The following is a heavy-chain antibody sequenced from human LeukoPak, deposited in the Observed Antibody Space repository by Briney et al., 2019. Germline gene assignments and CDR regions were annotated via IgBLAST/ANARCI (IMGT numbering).Heavy chain of an antibody. CDR2: IYTTGST. CDR3: ARRQDGHDS. J-gene: IGHJ4*02. V-gene: IGHV4-61*02. Sequence: PSQTLSLTCTVSGVSIANTFYYWNWLRQPAGKGLEWIGRIYTTGSTDYNPSLKSRVTISLDTARNQFSLKLSSVTAADTAVYYCARRQDGHDSWGQGTPVTVSS. CDR1: GVSIANTFYY.